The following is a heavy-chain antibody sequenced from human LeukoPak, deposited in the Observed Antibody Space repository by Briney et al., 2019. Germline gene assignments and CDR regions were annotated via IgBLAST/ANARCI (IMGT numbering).Heavy chain of an antibody. CDR2: VHLNGAS. CDR1: GGSILTTNW. D-gene: IGHD1-26*01. CDR3: ARESGAFSPFGF. V-gene: IGHV4-4*02. J-gene: IGHJ4*02. Sequence: SETLSLTCAVSGGSILTTNWWSWVRQPLGKGLEWIGEVHLNGASNFNPSLKSRVSMSIDKSRNQLSLELTSVTAADTAIYYCARESGAFSPFGFWGQGTLVTVSS.